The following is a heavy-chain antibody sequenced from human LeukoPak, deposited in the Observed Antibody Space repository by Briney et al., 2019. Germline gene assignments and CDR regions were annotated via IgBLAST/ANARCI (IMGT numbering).Heavy chain of an antibody. J-gene: IGHJ4*02. CDR1: GGSISSSSYY. Sequence: PSETLSLTCTVSGGSISSSSYYWSWIRQPAGKGLEWIGRIYTSGSTNYNPSLKSRVTMSVDTSKNQFSLKLSSVTAADTAVYYCARDRSRAAGIFDYWGQGTLVTVSS. V-gene: IGHV4-61*02. D-gene: IGHD6-6*01. CDR2: IYTSGST. CDR3: ARDRSRAAGIFDY.